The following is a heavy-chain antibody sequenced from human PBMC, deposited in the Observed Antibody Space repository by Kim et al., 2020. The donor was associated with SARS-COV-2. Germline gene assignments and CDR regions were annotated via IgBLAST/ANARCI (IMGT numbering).Heavy chain of an antibody. V-gene: IGHV7-4-1*02. CDR3: ARAEYGMDV. J-gene: IGHJ6*02. CDR2: GNP. Sequence: GNPTYAPGFTGRFVFSLDTSVSTAYLQISSLKAEDTAVYYCARAEYGMDVWGQGTTVTVSS.